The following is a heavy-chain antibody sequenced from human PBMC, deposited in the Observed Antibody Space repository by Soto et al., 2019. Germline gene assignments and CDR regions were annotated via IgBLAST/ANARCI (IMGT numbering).Heavy chain of an antibody. V-gene: IGHV3-74*01. CDR2: INSDGSST. Sequence: GGSMRLSCAAAGVTFWNHWMHGVRPAPGKGLVWVSRINSDGSSTFYADSVKGRFTISRDNAKNTVYLQMNSLRGEDTAVYYCAGGIQNRYGMDVWGQGTTVTVSS. CDR3: AGGIQNRYGMDV. D-gene: IGHD5-18*01. CDR1: GVTFWNHW. J-gene: IGHJ6*02.